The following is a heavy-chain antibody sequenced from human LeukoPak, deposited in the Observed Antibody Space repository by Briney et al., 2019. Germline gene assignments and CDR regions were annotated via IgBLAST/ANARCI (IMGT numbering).Heavy chain of an antibody. CDR2: INTYSGNR. V-gene: IGHV1-18*04. J-gene: IGHJ4*02. Sequence: ASVKVSCKASGYTFTSYGISWVRQAPGQGLEWMGWINTYSGNRNYAQKVQGRVTMTTDTSTSTAYMELTSLRSDDTAVYYCARQAGGYSSGWFQFHFDYWGQGTLVTVPS. CDR3: ARQAGGYSSGWFQFHFDY. CDR1: GYTFTSYG. D-gene: IGHD6-19*01.